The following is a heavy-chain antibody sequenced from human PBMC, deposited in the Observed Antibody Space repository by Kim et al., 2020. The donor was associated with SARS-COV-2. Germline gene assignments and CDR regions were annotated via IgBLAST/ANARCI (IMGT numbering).Heavy chain of an antibody. V-gene: IGHV4-4*09. D-gene: IGHD1-26*01. Sequence: PSLKSRVTISVDTSKNQFSLKLSSVTAADTAVYYCARTPGTDYYYYGMDVWGQGTTVTVSS. J-gene: IGHJ6*02. CDR3: ARTPGTDYYYYGMDV.